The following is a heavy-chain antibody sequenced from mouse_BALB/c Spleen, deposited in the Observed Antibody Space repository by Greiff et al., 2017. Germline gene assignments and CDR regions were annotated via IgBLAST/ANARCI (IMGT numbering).Heavy chain of an antibody. CDR3: ARGGIYGYAEGDYYAMDY. D-gene: IGHD2-2*01. J-gene: IGHJ4*01. Sequence: VQLQQSGAELVRPGVSVKISCKGSGYTFTDYAMHWVKQSHAKSLEWIGVISTYYGDASYNQKFKGKATMTVDKSSSTAYMELARLTSEDSAIYYCARGGIYGYAEGDYYAMDYWGQGTSVTVSS. V-gene: IGHV1S137*01. CDR2: ISTYYGDA. CDR1: GYTFTDYA.